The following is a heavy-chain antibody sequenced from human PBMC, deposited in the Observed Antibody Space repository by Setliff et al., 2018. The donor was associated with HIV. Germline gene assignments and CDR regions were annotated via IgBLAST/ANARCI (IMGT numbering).Heavy chain of an antibody. CDR1: GGSITNNNYY. CDR3: VRLYRGSTTKEKSDS. Sequence: PSETLSLTCNVSGGSITNNNYYWGWIRQPPGKGLEWIASIYYSGSTSYNPALKSRVTMSVDAAKSQFFLKVASVTAADTAMYFCVRLYRGSTTKEKSDSWGQGMLVTVFS. J-gene: IGHJ4*02. CDR2: IYYSGST. D-gene: IGHD1-26*01. V-gene: IGHV4-39*07.